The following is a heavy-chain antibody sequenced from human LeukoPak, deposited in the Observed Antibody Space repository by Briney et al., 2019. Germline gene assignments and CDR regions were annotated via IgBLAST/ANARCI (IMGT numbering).Heavy chain of an antibody. V-gene: IGHV3-30-3*01. Sequence: PGGSLRLSCAASGFTFSSYAMHWVRQAPGKGLEWVAVISYDGSNKYYADSVKGRFTISRDNSKNTLYLQMNSLRAEDTAVYYCAREFTYYGMDVWGKGTTVTVSS. CDR3: AREFTYYGMDV. J-gene: IGHJ6*04. CDR1: GFTFSSYA. CDR2: ISYDGSNK.